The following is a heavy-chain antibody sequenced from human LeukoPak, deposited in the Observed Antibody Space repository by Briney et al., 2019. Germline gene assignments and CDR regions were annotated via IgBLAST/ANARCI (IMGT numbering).Heavy chain of an antibody. V-gene: IGHV4-4*02. Sequence: SETLSLTCAVSGGSISSSNWWSWVRQPPGKGLEWIGEIYHSGSTNYNPSLKSRVTISVDTSKNQFSLKLSSVTAADTAVYYCARVITMVRGEARWFDPWGQGTLVTVSS. CDR1: GGSISSSNW. CDR2: IYHSGST. J-gene: IGHJ5*02. D-gene: IGHD3-10*01. CDR3: ARVITMVRGEARWFDP.